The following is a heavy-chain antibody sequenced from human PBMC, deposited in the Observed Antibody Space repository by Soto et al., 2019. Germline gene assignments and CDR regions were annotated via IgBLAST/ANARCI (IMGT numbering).Heavy chain of an antibody. J-gene: IGHJ4*02. Sequence: TGGSLRFSCSASGFSFRDSAMHWVRQAPGKELEYVSAISTHGRNTYYVDSVKGRFTISRDNSKNTVHLQMSSLRVEDTAVYYCVRDVFGVVIFDSWGQGTPVTVSS. V-gene: IGHV3-64D*08. CDR1: GFSFRDSA. CDR3: VRDVFGVVIFDS. D-gene: IGHD3-3*01. CDR2: ISTHGRNT.